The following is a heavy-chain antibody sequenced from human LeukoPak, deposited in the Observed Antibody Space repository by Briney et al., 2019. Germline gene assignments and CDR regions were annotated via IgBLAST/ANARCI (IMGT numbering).Heavy chain of an antibody. D-gene: IGHD2-15*01. CDR1: GGSISSSSYY. CDR2: IYYSGST. Sequence: SETLSLTCTVSGGSISSSSYYWGWIRQPPGKGLEWIGSIYYSGSTYYNPSLKSRVTISVDTSKNQSSLKLSSVTAADTAVYYCARVCSGGSCYSRGLTPPFDYWGQGTLVTVSS. J-gene: IGHJ4*02. V-gene: IGHV4-39*01. CDR3: ARVCSGGSCYSRGLTPPFDY.